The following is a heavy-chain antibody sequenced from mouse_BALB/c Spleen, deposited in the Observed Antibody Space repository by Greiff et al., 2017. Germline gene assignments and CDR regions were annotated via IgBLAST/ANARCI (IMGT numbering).Heavy chain of an antibody. CDR3: ARQGGNYYAMDY. CDR1: GFTFSSYT. D-gene: IGHD2-1*01. V-gene: IGHV5-12-2*01. J-gene: IGHJ4*01. Sequence: EVKVVESGGGLVQPGGSLKLSCAASGFTFSSYTMSWVRQTPEKRLEWVAYISNGGGSTYYPDTVKGRFTISRDNAKNTLYLQMSSLKSEDTAMYYCARQGGNYYAMDYWGQGTSVTVSS. CDR2: ISNGGGST.